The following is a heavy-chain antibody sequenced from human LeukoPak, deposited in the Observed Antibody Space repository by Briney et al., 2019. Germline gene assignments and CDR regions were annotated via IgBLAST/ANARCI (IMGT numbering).Heavy chain of an antibody. CDR2: ISSGGSTI. CDR1: GFTFSSYA. Sequence: PPGGSLRLSCAASGFTFSSYAMSWVRQAPGKGLEWVSYISSGGSTIYYADSVKGRFTISRDNAKNSLYLQMNSLRAEDTAVYYCARDVCGGDCYSAFDIWGQGTMVTVSS. D-gene: IGHD2-21*01. J-gene: IGHJ3*02. V-gene: IGHV3-48*01. CDR3: ARDVCGGDCYSAFDI.